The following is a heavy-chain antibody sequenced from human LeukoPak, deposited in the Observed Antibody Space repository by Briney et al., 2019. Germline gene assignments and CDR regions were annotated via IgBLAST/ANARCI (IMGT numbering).Heavy chain of an antibody. CDR3: ARSVYSGYQGLGMDV. V-gene: IGHV4-61*01. CDR2: SLYSGST. D-gene: IGHD5-12*01. J-gene: IGHJ6*02. CDR1: GGFVSSGSYY. Sequence: SETLSLTCTVSGGFVSSGSYYWSWIRQPPGKALEWIGYSLYSGSTNYNPSLKSRVTISVDTSKNQFSLKLSSVTAADTAVYHCARSVYSGYQGLGMDVWGQGTTVTVSS.